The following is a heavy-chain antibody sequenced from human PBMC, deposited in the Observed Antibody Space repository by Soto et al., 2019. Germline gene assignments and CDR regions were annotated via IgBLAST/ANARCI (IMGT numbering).Heavy chain of an antibody. CDR1: GLTFSSYA. CDR3: AKKSHDYVWGSHPFDY. D-gene: IGHD3-16*01. CDR2: ISGSGNSA. J-gene: IGHJ4*02. Sequence: GGSLRLSCVASGLTFSSYAMSWVRQAPGRGLEWVSVISGSGNSAFYGDSVKGRFTISRDNSKNTLYLQMNSLRAEDTAVYYCAKKSHDYVWGSHPFDYWGQGTLVTVSS. V-gene: IGHV3-23*01.